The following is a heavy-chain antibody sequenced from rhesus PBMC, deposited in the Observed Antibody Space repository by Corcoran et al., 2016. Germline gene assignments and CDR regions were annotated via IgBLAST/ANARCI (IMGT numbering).Heavy chain of an antibody. V-gene: IGHV4S10*01. D-gene: IGHD6-25*01. Sequence: QVQLQESGPGVVKPSETLSLTCAVPGGSISDSYRWSWIRQPPGKGLEWIGYIYGSDTSTTHNPSLKSQVTISKDTSKNQFSVQLGSVTAAGTAVYYCARERGSEWYWYFDLWGPGTPITISS. J-gene: IGHJ2*01. CDR1: GGSISDSYR. CDR3: ARERGSEWYWYFDL. CDR2: IYGSDTST.